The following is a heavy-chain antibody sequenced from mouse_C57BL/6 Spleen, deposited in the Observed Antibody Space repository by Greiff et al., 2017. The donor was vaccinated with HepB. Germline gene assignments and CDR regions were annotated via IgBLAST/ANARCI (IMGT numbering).Heavy chain of an antibody. CDR3: ARRGSGYWFAY. Sequence: EVQLVESGGGLVQPGGSLKLSCAASGFTFSDYYMYWVRQTPEKRLEWVAYISNGGGSTYYPDTVKGRFTISRDNAKNTLYLQMSRLKSEDTAMYYCARRGSGYWFAYWGQGTLVTVSA. CDR2: ISNGGGST. CDR1: GFTFSDYY. D-gene: IGHD3-2*02. J-gene: IGHJ3*01. V-gene: IGHV5-12*01.